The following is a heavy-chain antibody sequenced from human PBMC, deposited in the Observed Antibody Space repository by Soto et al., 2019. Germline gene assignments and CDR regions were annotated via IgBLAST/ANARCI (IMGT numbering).Heavy chain of an antibody. J-gene: IGHJ4*02. CDR1: GYTFPSST. CDR2: INAYSGDR. V-gene: IGHV1-18*01. CDR3: ASANYGDSDY. Sequence: QGELVQSGAEVKKPGASVKVSCKASGYTFPSSTISWLRQAPGQGLEWLGWINAYSGDRKFAQRFQDRVTMTTDTSTSKAYLELTSLTSDDTAIYYWASANYGDSDYWGQGTLLTVSP. D-gene: IGHD4-17*01.